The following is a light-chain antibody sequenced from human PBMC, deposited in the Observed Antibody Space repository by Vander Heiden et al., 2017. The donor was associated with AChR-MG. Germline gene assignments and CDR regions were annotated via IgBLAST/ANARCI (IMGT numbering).Light chain of an antibody. Sequence: QSVLTQRPSVSGAPRQRVAISCTGSSSNIGAGYDVHAYQQLPGTAPKLLIYGNANRPSGVPDRFSGSKSGTSASLAITGLQAEDEADYYCQSHGNSLSAHVVFGGGTKLTVL. CDR2: GNA. V-gene: IGLV1-40*01. J-gene: IGLJ2*01. CDR3: QSHGNSLSAHVV. CDR1: SSNIGAGYD.